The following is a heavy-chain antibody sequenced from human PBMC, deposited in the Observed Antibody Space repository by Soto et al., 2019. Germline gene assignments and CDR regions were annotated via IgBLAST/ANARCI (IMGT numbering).Heavy chain of an antibody. CDR3: ARIEVVVAATLDY. Sequence: QVQLVESGGGVVQPGRSLRLSCAASGFTFSSYAMHWVHQAPGKGLEWVAVISYDGSNKYYADSVKGRFTISRDNSKNTLYLQMNSLRAEDTAVYYCARIEVVVAATLDYWGQGTLVTVSS. J-gene: IGHJ4*02. D-gene: IGHD2-15*01. CDR2: ISYDGSNK. CDR1: GFTFSSYA. V-gene: IGHV3-30-3*01.